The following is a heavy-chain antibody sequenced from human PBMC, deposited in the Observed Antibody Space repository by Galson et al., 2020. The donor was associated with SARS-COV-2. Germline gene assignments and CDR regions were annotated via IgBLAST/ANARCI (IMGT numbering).Heavy chain of an antibody. CDR1: GGSISSGGYS. CDR3: ARGGGAGILTTQSFYWYFDL. V-gene: IGHV4-30-2*01. CDR2: IYHSGST. J-gene: IGHJ2*01. Sequence: SETLSLTCAVSGGSISSGGYSWSWIRQPPGKGLEWIGYIYHSGSTYYNPSLKSRVTISVDRSKNQFSLKLSSVTAADTAVYYCARGGGAGILTTQSFYWYFDLWGRGTLVTVSS. D-gene: IGHD1-1*01.